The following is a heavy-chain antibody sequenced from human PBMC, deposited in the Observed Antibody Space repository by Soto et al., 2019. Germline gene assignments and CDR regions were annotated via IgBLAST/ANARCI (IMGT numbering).Heavy chain of an antibody. J-gene: IGHJ6*02. CDR2: IWYDGSNK. Sequence: GGSLRLSCAASGFTFSSYGMHWVRQAPGKGLEWVAVIWYDGSNKYYADSVKGRFTISRDNSKNTLYLQMNSLRAEDTAVYYCARSLIVVVPAASGSYYYGMDVWGQGTTVTVSS. V-gene: IGHV3-33*01. CDR1: GFTFSSYG. D-gene: IGHD2-2*01. CDR3: ARSLIVVVPAASGSYYYGMDV.